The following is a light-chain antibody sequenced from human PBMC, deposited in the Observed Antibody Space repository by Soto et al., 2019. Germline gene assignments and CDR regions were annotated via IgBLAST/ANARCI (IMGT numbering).Light chain of an antibody. CDR3: QQYNDWPRT. V-gene: IGKV3-15*01. Sequence: IVMTQSPATLSVSPGERATLSCRASQSVSSNLAWYQQKPGQAPRLLIYGASTRATGIPARFSGSGSGTEFTLTISSLQSEDFAVYYCQQYNDWPRTFGQGTNEDNK. J-gene: IGKJ1*01. CDR2: GAS. CDR1: QSVSSN.